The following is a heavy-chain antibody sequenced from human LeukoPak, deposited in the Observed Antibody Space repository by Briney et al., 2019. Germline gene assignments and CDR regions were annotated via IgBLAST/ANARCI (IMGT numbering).Heavy chain of an antibody. V-gene: IGHV4-39*01. CDR1: GGSISSTTYY. Sequence: PSETLSLTCTVSGGSISSTTYYWGWLRQPPGKGLEWIGSIYYSGRTYYNPSLKSRVTISVHTSKNQFSLKLSSVTAADTAVYFCARQRAWFGEWAFDSWGQGTLVTVSS. D-gene: IGHD3-10*01. CDR2: IYYSGRT. CDR3: ARQRAWFGEWAFDS. J-gene: IGHJ4*02.